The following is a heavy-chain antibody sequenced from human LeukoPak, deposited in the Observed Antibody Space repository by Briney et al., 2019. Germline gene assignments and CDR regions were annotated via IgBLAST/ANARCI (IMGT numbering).Heavy chain of an antibody. J-gene: IGHJ4*02. CDR3: ARERDGRFFDY. CDR1: GFTLSTYD. CDR2: VGTSGHT. D-gene: IGHD5-24*01. Sequence: SGGSLRLSCAASGFTLSTYDMHWVRQGPGEGLEWVAAVGTSGHTFYPDSVKGQFTISRENARNSVYLQMNTLRAEDTAVYYCARERDGRFFDYWGQGTLVTVSS. V-gene: IGHV3-13*01.